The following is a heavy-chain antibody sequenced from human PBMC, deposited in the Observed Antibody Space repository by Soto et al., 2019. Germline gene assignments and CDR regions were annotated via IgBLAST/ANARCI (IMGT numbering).Heavy chain of an antibody. CDR1: GYTFTGYY. CDR2: INPNSGGT. J-gene: IGHJ4*02. V-gene: IGHV1-2*04. D-gene: IGHD3-22*01. CDR3: ARGYYYDSSGHSGVWDY. Sequence: GASVKVSCKASGYTFTGYYMHWGRPAPGQGLEWMGWINPNSGGTNYAQKFQGWVTMTRDTSISTAYMELSRLRSDDTAVYYCARGYYYDSSGHSGVWDYWGQGTLVTVSS.